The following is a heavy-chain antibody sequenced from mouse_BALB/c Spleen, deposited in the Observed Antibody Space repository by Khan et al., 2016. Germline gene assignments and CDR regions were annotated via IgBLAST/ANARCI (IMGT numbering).Heavy chain of an antibody. J-gene: IGHJ3*01. V-gene: IGHV1S56*01. CDR3: ARHYRYSWFVY. Sequence: QVQLKQSGPELVKPGTSVRISCKAAGYTFTNYYIHWLKQGPGQGLEWIGWILPGNVNTKFNEKFKGKATLTVDKSSTTVYMNLSSLTSEDSAVYFCARHYRYSWFVYWGQGTLVTVSA. D-gene: IGHD2-14*01. CDR1: GYTFTNYY. CDR2: ILPGNVNT.